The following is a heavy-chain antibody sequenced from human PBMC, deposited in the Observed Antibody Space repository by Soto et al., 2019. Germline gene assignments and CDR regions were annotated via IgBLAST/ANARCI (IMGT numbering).Heavy chain of an antibody. CDR1: GYTFTSYG. D-gene: IGHD2-2*01. V-gene: IGHV1-18*01. Sequence: ASVKVSCKASGYTFTSYGISWVRQAPGQGLEWMGWISAYNGNTNYAQKLQGRVTMTTDTSTSTAYMELRSLRSDDTAVYYCARSRAGVVVPAAILSYWGQGTLVTVSS. CDR2: ISAYNGNT. J-gene: IGHJ4*02. CDR3: ARSRAGVVVPAAILSY.